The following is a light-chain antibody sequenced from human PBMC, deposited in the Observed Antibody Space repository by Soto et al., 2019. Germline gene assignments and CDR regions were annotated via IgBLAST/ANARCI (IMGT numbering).Light chain of an antibody. CDR1: QSVRSNF. CDR2: GAS. Sequence: PGERATLSCRASQSVRSNFLAWYQQKPGQAPRLLIYGASNRATGIPDRFSGSGSATDFTLTITRLEPEDFAMYYCQRYDSLRTFGQGTKVDIK. V-gene: IGKV3-20*01. J-gene: IGKJ1*01. CDR3: QRYDSLRT.